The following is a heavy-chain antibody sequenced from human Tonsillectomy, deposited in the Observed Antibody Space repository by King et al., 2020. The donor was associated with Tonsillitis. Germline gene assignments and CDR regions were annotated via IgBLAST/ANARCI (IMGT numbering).Heavy chain of an antibody. D-gene: IGHD6-13*01. J-gene: IGHJ4*02. CDR2: ISAYSGKP. V-gene: IGHV1-18*04. CDR3: ARVSGSTWYQSSDY. CDR1: GYTFTTYG. Sequence: VQLVESGAEVKKPGASVKVSCKASGYTFTTYGINWVRQAPGQGLEWMGGISAYSGKPNYVQKLQGRVTMTTDTSTNTAYMELRSLRSDDTAVYFCARVSGSTWYQSSDYWGQGTLVTVSS.